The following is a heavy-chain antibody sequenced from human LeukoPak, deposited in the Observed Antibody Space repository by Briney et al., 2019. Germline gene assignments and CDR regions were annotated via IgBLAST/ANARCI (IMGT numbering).Heavy chain of an antibody. D-gene: IGHD6-13*01. CDR2: INTNTGNP. CDR3: ARAKIRIAADEKTGGWFDP. V-gene: IGHV7-4-1*02. Sequence: RASVKVSCKASGYTFTSYAMNWVRQAPGQGLEWMGWINTNTGNPTYAQGFTGRFVFSLDTSVSTAYLQISSLKAEDTAVYYCARAKIRIAADEKTGGWFDPWGQGTLVTVSS. CDR1: GYTFTSYA. J-gene: IGHJ5*02.